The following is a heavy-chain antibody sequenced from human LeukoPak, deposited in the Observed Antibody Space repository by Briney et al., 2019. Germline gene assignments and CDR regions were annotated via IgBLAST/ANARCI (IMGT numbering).Heavy chain of an antibody. J-gene: IGHJ4*02. CDR1: GFTFSSYW. CDR3: AWFGELSD. D-gene: IGHD3-10*01. CDR2: IDSDDSST. V-gene: IGHV3-74*01. Sequence: PGGSLRLSCAASGFTFSSYWMHWVRQAPGMGLAWVSRIDSDDSSTTYADSVKGRFTISRDNAKNTLYLQMNSLRAEDTAVYYCAWFGELSDWGQGTLVTVSS.